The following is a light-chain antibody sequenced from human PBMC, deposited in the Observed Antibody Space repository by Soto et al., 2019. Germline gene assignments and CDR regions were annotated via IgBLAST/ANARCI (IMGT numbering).Light chain of an antibody. CDR3: QQYNTYPWT. CDR1: QSISGY. V-gene: IGKV1-5*01. Sequence: DSQMTQSPSTLSASVGDRVTITGRSSQSISGYLAWYQQKPGKAPRLLIYDASSLESGVPSRFSGSASGTEFTLTISSLQPDDFATYYCQQYNTYPWTFGQGTKVDIK. CDR2: DAS. J-gene: IGKJ1*01.